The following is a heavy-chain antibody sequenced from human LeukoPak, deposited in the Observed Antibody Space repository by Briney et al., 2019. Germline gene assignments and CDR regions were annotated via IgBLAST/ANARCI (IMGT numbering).Heavy chain of an antibody. V-gene: IGHV3-23*01. CDR3: ARGRKYTSGYRVTELGSGYSDY. D-gene: IGHD5-18*01. Sequence: PGGSLRLSCAASGFTFTTYAMSWVRQAPGKGLEWVSAISGSGGSTYYADSVKGRFTISRDSSKNTLYLQMNSLRAEDTAVYYCARGRKYTSGYRVTELGSGYSDYWGQGTLVTVSS. CDR2: ISGSGGST. J-gene: IGHJ4*02. CDR1: GFTFTTYA.